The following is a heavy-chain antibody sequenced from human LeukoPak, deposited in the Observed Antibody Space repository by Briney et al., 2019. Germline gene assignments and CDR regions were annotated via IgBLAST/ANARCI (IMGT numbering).Heavy chain of an antibody. J-gene: IGHJ6*03. CDR2: FNGNCGAT. CDR1: EFTFCRFS. D-gene: IGHD2-21*01. Sequence: PGGSLRLSCDASEFTFCRFSMNWIRQPPGGGLEWVSTFNGNCGATYYGDSVEGRFTTSRDNSKDTLLLQMHHLRADDTAVYYCAKHLGSHSFLFYYMDVWGKGTSVIVSS. CDR3: AKHLGSHSFLFYYMDV. V-gene: IGHV3-23*01.